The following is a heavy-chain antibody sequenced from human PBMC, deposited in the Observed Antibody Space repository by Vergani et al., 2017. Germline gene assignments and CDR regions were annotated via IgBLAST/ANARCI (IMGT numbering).Heavy chain of an antibody. CDR2: ISSSGITI. J-gene: IGHJ2*01. D-gene: IGHD6-13*01. CDR1: GFTFSSYE. V-gene: IGHV3-48*03. Sequence: EVQLVESGGGLVQPGGSLRLSCAASGFTFSSYEMNWVRQAPGKGLEWVSYISSSGITIYYADSVKGRFTISRDNAKNSLYLQMNRLRAEDTALYYCAKHRGSSGIWYFDLWGRGTLVTVSS. CDR3: AKHRGSSGIWYFDL.